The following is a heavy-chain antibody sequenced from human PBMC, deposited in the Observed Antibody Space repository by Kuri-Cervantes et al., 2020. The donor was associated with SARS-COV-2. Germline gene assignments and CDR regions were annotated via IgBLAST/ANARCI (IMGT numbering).Heavy chain of an antibody. CDR2: INPDGSYT. CDR3: TRAGRFSRPDWFDP. J-gene: IGHJ5*02. CDR1: GFTFSGHW. Sequence: GESLKISCAASGFTFSGHWIHWVRQAPGKGLVWVSRINPDGSYTNNADSVKGRFTLSRDNAENMLFLQMNSLRAEDTAVYYCTRAGRFSRPDWFDPWGQGTLVTVSS. D-gene: IGHD3-3*01. V-gene: IGHV3-74*01.